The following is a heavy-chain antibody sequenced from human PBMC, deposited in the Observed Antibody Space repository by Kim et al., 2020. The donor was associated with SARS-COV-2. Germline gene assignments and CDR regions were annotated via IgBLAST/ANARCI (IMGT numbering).Heavy chain of an antibody. D-gene: IGHD6-13*01. CDR2: INPSGGST. V-gene: IGHV1-46*01. CDR1: GYTFTSYY. J-gene: IGHJ4*02. CDR3: ANRGDGSYSSSWYALDY. Sequence: ASVKVSCKASGYTFTSYYMHWVRQAPGQGLEWMGIINPSGGSTSYAQKFQGRVTMTRDTSTSTVYMELSSLRSEDTAVYYCANRGDGSYSSSWYALDYWGQGTLVTVSS.